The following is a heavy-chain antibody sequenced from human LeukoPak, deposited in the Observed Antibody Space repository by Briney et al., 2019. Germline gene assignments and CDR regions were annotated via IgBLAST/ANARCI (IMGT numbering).Heavy chain of an antibody. CDR2: IYYSGST. CDR3: ARDRLEEGMDV. CDR1: GGSISSGDYY. Sequence: SETLSLTCTVSGGSISSGDYYWSWIRQPPGKGLEWIGYIYYSGSTYYNPSLKSRVTISVDTSENQFSLKLSSVTAADTAVYYCARDRLEEGMDVWGKGTTVTVSS. V-gene: IGHV4-30-4*08. D-gene: IGHD5-12*01. J-gene: IGHJ6*04.